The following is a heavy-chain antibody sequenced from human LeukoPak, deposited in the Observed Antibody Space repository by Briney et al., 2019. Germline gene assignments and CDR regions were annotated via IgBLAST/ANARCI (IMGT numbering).Heavy chain of an antibody. V-gene: IGHV3-53*01. CDR1: GFTVSSNY. CDR2: IYSGGST. Sequence: GGSLRLSCAASGFTVSSNYMSWVRQAPGKGLEWVSVIYSGGSTYYADSVKGRFTISRDNSKNTLYLQMNSLRAEDTAVYYCARTPDLYCSGGSCYSFAFDIWGQGTMVTVSS. D-gene: IGHD2-15*01. CDR3: ARTPDLYCSGGSCYSFAFDI. J-gene: IGHJ3*02.